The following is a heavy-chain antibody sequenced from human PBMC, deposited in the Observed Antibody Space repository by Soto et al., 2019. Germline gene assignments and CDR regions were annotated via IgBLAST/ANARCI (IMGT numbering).Heavy chain of an antibody. Sequence: PGGSLRLSCAASGFTFSDYYMSWIRQAPGKGLEWVSYISSSGSTIYYADSVKGRFTISRDNAKNSLYLQMNSLRAEDTAVYYCARRHYDFWSGYYYYYMDVWGKGTTVTVSS. CDR2: ISSSGSTI. J-gene: IGHJ6*03. D-gene: IGHD3-3*01. CDR1: GFTFSDYY. V-gene: IGHV3-11*01. CDR3: ARRHYDFWSGYYYYYMDV.